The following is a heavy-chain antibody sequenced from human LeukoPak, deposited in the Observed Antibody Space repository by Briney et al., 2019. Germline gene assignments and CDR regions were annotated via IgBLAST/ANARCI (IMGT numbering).Heavy chain of an antibody. CDR2: IWYDGSNK. V-gene: IGHV3-33*08. Sequence: LSLTCAVYGGSFSGYYWSWIRQAPGKGLEWVAVIWYDGSNKYYADSVKGRFTISRDNSKNTLYLQMNSLRAEDTAVYYCARDKGLAAAGPDYWGQGTLVTVSS. CDR1: GGSFSGYY. D-gene: IGHD6-13*01. CDR3: ARDKGLAAAGPDY. J-gene: IGHJ4*02.